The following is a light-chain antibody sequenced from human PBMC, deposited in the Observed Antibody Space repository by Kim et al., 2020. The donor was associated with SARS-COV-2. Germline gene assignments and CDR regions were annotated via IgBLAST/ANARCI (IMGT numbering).Light chain of an antibody. Sequence: QRVTISCAGGSSNIGAGYDVHWYQQLPGAAPKLLIYGNSHRPSGVPDRFSGSKSGTSASLAITGLQAEDEADYHCQSYDSTLSGVVFGGGTKVTVL. CDR3: QSYDSTLSGVV. CDR1: SSNIGAGYD. J-gene: IGLJ3*02. V-gene: IGLV1-40*01. CDR2: GNS.